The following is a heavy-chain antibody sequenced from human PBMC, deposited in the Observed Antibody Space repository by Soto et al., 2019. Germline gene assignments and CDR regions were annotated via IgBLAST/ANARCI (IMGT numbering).Heavy chain of an antibody. D-gene: IGHD2-2*02. J-gene: IGHJ4*02. CDR1: NDSFSVYY. V-gene: IGHV4-34*01. CDR2: VTHSGSA. Sequence: SETLSLTCAVYNDSFSVYYWTWIRQPPGKGLEWIGEVTHSGSANYNPSLKSRVTISVDTSKNQFSLKLSSVTAADTAVYYCARGPRSYCSSTSCYTRIAVAGPFDYWGQGTLVTVSS. CDR3: ARGPRSYCSSTSCYTRIAVAGPFDY.